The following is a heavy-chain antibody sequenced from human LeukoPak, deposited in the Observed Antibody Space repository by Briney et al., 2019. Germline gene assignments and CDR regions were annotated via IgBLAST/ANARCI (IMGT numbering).Heavy chain of an antibody. Sequence: GGSLRLSCAASGFTFSSYAMSWVRQAPGKGLEWVSAISGSGGSTYYADSVKGRFTISRDNSKNTLYLQTNSLRAEDTAVYYCAKAGRITMVRGVIITPYYFDYWGQGTLVTVSS. CDR1: GFTFSSYA. J-gene: IGHJ4*02. V-gene: IGHV3-23*01. CDR3: AKAGRITMVRGVIITPYYFDY. CDR2: ISGSGGST. D-gene: IGHD3-10*01.